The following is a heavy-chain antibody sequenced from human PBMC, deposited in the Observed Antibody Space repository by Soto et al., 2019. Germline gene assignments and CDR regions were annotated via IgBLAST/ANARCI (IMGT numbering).Heavy chain of an antibody. J-gene: IGHJ4*02. V-gene: IGHV1-18*01. D-gene: IGHD2-2*01. CDR3: AGDFSRRGMPGY. CDR1: GYTFTSYG. Sequence: QVQLVQSGAEVKKPGASVKVSCKASGYTFTSYGISWVRQAPGQGLEWMGWISAYNGNTNYAQKLQGRVTMTTDTTTSTAYLGLRRLRSDDPALYYLAGDFSRRGMPGYWGQGTLVTVSS. CDR2: ISAYNGNT.